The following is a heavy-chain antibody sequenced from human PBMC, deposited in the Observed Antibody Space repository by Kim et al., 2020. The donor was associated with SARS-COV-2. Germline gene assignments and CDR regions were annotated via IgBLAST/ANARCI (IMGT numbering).Heavy chain of an antibody. V-gene: IGHV1-46*01. CDR3: ARGSPVYYDILTGYYRDY. Sequence: ASVKVSCKASGYTFTSYYMHWVRQAPGQGLEWMGIINPNGGSTSYAQKFQGRVTMTRDTSTSTVYMELSSLRSEDTAVYYCARGSPVYYDILTGYYRDYWGQGTLVTVSS. D-gene: IGHD3-9*01. CDR2: INPNGGST. J-gene: IGHJ4*02. CDR1: GYTFTSYY.